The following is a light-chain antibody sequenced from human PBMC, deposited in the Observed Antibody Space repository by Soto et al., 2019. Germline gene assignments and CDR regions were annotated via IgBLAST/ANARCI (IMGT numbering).Light chain of an antibody. CDR3: QHYVERSPIT. J-gene: IGKJ5*01. CDR1: QSVHFNY. Sequence: EVVLKQSPGTLSLSPGERATLSCRANQSVHFNYLAWYPQKPGQAPRLLIYGAYRRATGIPDRFSGSGSGTDFTLTISILEPEYFALYYCQHYVERSPITLGQGTRLEIK. V-gene: IGKV3-20*01. CDR2: GAY.